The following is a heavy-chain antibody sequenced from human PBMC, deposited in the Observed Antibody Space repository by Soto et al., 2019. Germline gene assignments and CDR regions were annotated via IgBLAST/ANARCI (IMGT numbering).Heavy chain of an antibody. CDR3: ARSTVSGSYPNWYFDL. J-gene: IGHJ2*01. Sequence: QVQLQESGPGLVKPSGTLSLTCAVSGGSISSSNWWSWVRQPPGKGLEGIGEIYHSGSTNYNPSLKSRVTISVDKSKNQFSLKLSSVTAADTAVYYCARSTVSGSYPNWYFDLWGRGTLVTVSS. D-gene: IGHD1-26*01. CDR2: IYHSGST. CDR1: GGSISSSNW. V-gene: IGHV4-4*02.